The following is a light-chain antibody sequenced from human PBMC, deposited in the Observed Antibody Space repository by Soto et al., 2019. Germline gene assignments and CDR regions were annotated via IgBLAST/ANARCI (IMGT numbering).Light chain of an antibody. CDR2: EVS. CDR1: SSDVGRNNL. Sequence: QSALTQPASVPGSPGQSITIPCTGTSSDVGRNNLVSGYQQHPGKAPKLMIYEVSKRPSGVSNRFSGSKSGNTASLTISGLQAVDEADYYCCSYAGSSTFVVFGGGTKVTVL. J-gene: IGLJ2*01. V-gene: IGLV2-23*02. CDR3: CSYAGSSTFVV.